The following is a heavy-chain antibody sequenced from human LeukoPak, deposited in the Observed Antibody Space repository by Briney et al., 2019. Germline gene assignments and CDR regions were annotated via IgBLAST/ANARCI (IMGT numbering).Heavy chain of an antibody. V-gene: IGHV3-49*03. CDR2: IRSKAYGGTT. CDR3: TRLRFLEWLLPDY. Sequence: GGSLRLSCTASGFTFGDYAMSWFRQAPGKGLEWVGFIRSKAYGGTTEYAASVKGRFTISRDDSKSIAYLQMNSLKTEDTAVYYCTRLRFLEWLLPDYWGQGTLVTVSS. J-gene: IGHJ4*02. CDR1: GFTFGDYA. D-gene: IGHD3-3*01.